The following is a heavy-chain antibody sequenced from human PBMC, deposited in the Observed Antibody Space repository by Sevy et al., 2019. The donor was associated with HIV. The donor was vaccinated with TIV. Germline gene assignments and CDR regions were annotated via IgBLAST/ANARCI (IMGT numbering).Heavy chain of an antibody. J-gene: IGHJ6*02. CDR3: ASNGDYGMDV. D-gene: IGHD4-17*01. Sequence: GGSLRLSCAASGFTFRNFWMSWVRQAPGKGLEWVANINQDGSEKYYVDSVKGRFTVSRDNAKNSLYLQMNSLRAEDTAVYYCASNGDYGMDVWGQGTTVTVSS. CDR2: INQDGSEK. CDR1: GFTFRNFW. V-gene: IGHV3-7*03.